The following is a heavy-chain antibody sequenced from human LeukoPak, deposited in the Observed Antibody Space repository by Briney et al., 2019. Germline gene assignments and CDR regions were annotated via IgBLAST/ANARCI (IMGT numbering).Heavy chain of an antibody. CDR2: IYYSGST. Sequence: SETLSLTCAVYGGSFSGYYWSWIRQPPGKGLEWIGYIYYSGSTNYNPSLKSRVTISVDTSKNQFSLKLSSVTAADTAVYYCARTLPDYYYYYMDVWGKGTTVTVSS. CDR3: ARTLPDYYYYYMDV. V-gene: IGHV4-59*01. CDR1: GGSFSGYY. J-gene: IGHJ6*03. D-gene: IGHD2-15*01.